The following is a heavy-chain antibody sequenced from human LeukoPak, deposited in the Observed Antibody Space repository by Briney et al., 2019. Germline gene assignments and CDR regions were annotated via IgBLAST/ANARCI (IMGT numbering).Heavy chain of an antibody. D-gene: IGHD5-24*01. CDR3: ARATWGDGYFFDAFDI. CDR1: GFNFNTYW. Sequence: GGSLRLSCAASGFNFNTYWMTWVRQAPGKGLEWVANIKEDGSEEYYVDSVKGRFTISRDNAKNSLYLQMNSLRAEDTAVYYCARATWGDGYFFDAFDIWGQGTMVTVSS. CDR2: IKEDGSEE. V-gene: IGHV3-7*04. J-gene: IGHJ3*02.